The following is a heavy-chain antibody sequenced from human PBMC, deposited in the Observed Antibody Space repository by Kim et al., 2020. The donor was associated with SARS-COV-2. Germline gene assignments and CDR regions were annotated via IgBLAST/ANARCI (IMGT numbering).Heavy chain of an antibody. J-gene: IGHJ5*02. Sequence: SETLSLTCTVSGGSISSYYWSWIRQPPGKGLEWIGYIYYSGSTNYNPSLKSRVTISVDTSKNQFSLKLSSVTAADTAVYYCARDGRRGGSYRLGHNWFDPWGQGTLVTVSS. V-gene: IGHV4-59*01. CDR1: GGSISSYY. CDR3: ARDGRRGGSYRLGHNWFDP. CDR2: IYYSGST. D-gene: IGHD3-16*02.